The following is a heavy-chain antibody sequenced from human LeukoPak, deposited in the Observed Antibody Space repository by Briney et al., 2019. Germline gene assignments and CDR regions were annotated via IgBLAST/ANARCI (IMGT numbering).Heavy chain of an antibody. CDR2: IAYRGST. CDR1: GGSISSYY. D-gene: IGHD3-16*02. J-gene: IGHJ4*02. Sequence: SETLSLTCTVSGGSISSYYWSWIRQPPGKGLEWIGCIAYRGSTNYNASLKSRVTMSVDSSKNQFALKLSSVTAADTAVYYCARVRGLGVITPYLDYWGQGTLVTVSS. V-gene: IGHV4-59*08. CDR3: ARVRGLGVITPYLDY.